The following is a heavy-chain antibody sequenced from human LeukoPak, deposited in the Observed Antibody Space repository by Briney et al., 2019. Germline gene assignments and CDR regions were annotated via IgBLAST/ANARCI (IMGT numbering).Heavy chain of an antibody. V-gene: IGHV3-48*01. CDR3: ARRFDH. CDR2: IDSGSNNI. CDR1: VFTFSTYN. Sequence: GGSLRLSCAASVFTFSTYNMNWVRQAPGKGLEWVSGIDSGSNNIHYADSVKGRFTISRDDAKNSLYLQMDSLRAEDTAVYYCARRFDHWGQGTLVTVSS. J-gene: IGHJ4*02.